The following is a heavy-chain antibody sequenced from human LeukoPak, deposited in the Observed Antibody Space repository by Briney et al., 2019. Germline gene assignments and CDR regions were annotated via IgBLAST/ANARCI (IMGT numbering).Heavy chain of an antibody. CDR3: ACQENLQAYTFDF. CDR2: TYYRSQTYN. CDR1: GDSVSRKTGP. J-gene: IGHJ4*03. Sequence: SQTLSLTCAISGDSVSRKTGPWNWISQSPSRGLEWLGWTYYRSQTYNDSTVSMRSRVTINPDTYKNQFSLQLTSVTPEDTAVYYCACQENLQAYTFDFWGQGTVVTVSS. D-gene: IGHD2-2*02. V-gene: IGHV6-1*01.